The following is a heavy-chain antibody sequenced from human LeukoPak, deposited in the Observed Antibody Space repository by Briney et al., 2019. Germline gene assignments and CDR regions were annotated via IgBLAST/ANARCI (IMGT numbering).Heavy chain of an antibody. CDR2: IGGSGGST. V-gene: IGHV3-23*01. J-gene: IGHJ4*02. CDR1: GFTFSSYG. Sequence: GGTLRLSCAASGFTFSSYGMSWVRQAPGKGLEWVSAIGGSGGSTYYADSVKGRFTISRDNSKNTLYLQMNSLRAEDTAVYYCAKEDYYDSSGYYYVGGPVDYWGQGTLVTVSS. D-gene: IGHD3-22*01. CDR3: AKEDYYDSSGYYYVGGPVDY.